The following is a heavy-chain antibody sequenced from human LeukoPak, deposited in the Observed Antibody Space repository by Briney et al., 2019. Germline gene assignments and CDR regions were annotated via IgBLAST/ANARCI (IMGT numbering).Heavy chain of an antibody. J-gene: IGHJ4*02. Sequence: ASVKVSCKASGYTFTSYDINWVRQATGQGLEWMGWMNPNSGNTGYAQKFQGRVTITRNTSISTAYMELSSLRSEDTAVYYCARGFRYYYDSSGYYYSGFDYWGQGTLVTVPS. CDR1: GYTFTSYD. D-gene: IGHD3-22*01. CDR2: MNPNSGNT. CDR3: ARGFRYYYDSSGYYYSGFDY. V-gene: IGHV1-8*03.